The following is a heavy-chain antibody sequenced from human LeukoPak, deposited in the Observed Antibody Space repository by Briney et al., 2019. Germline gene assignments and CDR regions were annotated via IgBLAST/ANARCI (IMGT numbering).Heavy chain of an antibody. J-gene: IGHJ4*02. CDR1: GFTVSSNS. D-gene: IGHD4/OR15-4a*01. CDR2: IYIGDT. CDR3: ARRAGAYSHPYDY. V-gene: IGHV3-53*01. Sequence: GGSLRLSCTVSGFTVSSNSMSWVRQAPGKGLEWVSFIYIGDTHYSDSVKGRVTISRDHSKNPLYLQMTSLRAEDTAVYYCARRAGAYSHPYDYWGQGTLVTVSS.